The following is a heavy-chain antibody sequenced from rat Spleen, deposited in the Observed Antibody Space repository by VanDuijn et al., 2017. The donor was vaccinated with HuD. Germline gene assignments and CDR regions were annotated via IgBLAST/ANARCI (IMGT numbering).Heavy chain of an antibody. J-gene: IGHJ4*01. D-gene: IGHD1-1*01. Sequence: EVQLQESGPGLVKPSQSLSLTCSVTGYSITSSYRWNWIRKFPGNKLEWLGYINNAGSTNYNPSLKSRISITRDTSKNQFFLQVNSVTTEDTATYYCARAYYNSGDYVMDAWGQGASVTVSS. CDR3: ARAYYNSGDYVMDA. V-gene: IGHV3-3*01. CDR1: GYSITSSYR. CDR2: INNAGST.